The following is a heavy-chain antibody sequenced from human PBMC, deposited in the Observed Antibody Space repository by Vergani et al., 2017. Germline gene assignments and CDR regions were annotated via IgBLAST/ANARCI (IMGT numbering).Heavy chain of an antibody. Sequence: EVQLVESGGGLVKPGGSLRLSCAASGFTFSSYSMNWVRQAPGKGLEWVSSISSSSSYIYYADSVKGRFTISRDNAKSSLYLQMNSLRAEDTAVYYCARDLRYTPSLNESMDVWGQGTTVTVSS. V-gene: IGHV3-21*01. CDR3: ARDLRYTPSLNESMDV. CDR1: GFTFSSYS. CDR2: ISSSSSYI. D-gene: IGHD5-24*01. J-gene: IGHJ6*02.